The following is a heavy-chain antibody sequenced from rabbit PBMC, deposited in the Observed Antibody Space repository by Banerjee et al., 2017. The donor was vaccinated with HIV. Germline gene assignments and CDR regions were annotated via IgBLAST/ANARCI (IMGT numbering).Heavy chain of an antibody. CDR1: GFSFSNYYY. J-gene: IGHJ3*01. Sequence: QEQLEESGGGLVKPEGSLTLTCKASGFSFSNYYYICWVRQAPGKGLEWIACIYGGSSGSSHYATWAKGRFTISKMPSTTVTLQMTSLTAADTATYFCARDLTAVTGWNFGLWGQGTLVTVS. D-gene: IGHD7-1*01. V-gene: IGHV1S45*01. CDR2: IYGGSSGSS. CDR3: ARDLTAVTGWNFGL.